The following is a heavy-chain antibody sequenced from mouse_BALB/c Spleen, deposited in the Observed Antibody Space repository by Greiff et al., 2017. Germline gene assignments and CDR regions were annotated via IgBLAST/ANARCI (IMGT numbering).Heavy chain of an antibody. J-gene: IGHJ4*01. CDR1: GFTFSDYY. V-gene: IGHV5-4*02. CDR3: AREGVRRGGYAMDY. Sequence: EVKLVESGGGLVKPGGSLKLSCAASGFTFSDYYMYWVRQTPEKRLEWVATISDGGSYTYYPDSVKGRFTISRDNAKNNLYLQMSSLKSEDTAMYYCAREGVRRGGYAMDYWGQGTSVIVSS. CDR2: ISDGGSYT. D-gene: IGHD2-14*01.